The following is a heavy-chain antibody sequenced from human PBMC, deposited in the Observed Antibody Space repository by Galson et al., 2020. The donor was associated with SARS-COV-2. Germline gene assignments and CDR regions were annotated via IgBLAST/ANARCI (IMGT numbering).Heavy chain of an antibody. J-gene: IGHJ4*02. V-gene: IGHV3-23*01. CDR2: ISVSGIST. CDR1: GFTFGSYA. CDR3: AKDNPRIAVLLNY. Sequence: GGSLRLSCVDSGFTFGSYAMSWVRQAPGKGLEWVSVISVSGISTYYADSVKGRLTISRDNSNNIVYLQMNSLRAEDTAVYYCAKDNPRIAVLLNYWGQGTLVTVSS. D-gene: IGHD6-19*01.